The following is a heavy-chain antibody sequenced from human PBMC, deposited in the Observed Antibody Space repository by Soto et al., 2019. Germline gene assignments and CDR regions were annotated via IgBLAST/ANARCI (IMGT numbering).Heavy chain of an antibody. V-gene: IGHV4-31*03. CDR2: IYYSGST. CDR3: ARAPSPGVATIRRYNCFDP. CDR1: GGSISSGGYY. J-gene: IGHJ5*02. Sequence: QVQLQESGPGLVKPSQTLSLTCTVSGGSISSGGYYWSWIRQHPGKGLEWIGYIYYSGSTYYNPSLKSRVTISVDTSKNQFSLKLSSVTAAHTAVYHCARAPSPGVATIRRYNCFDPWGQGTLVTVSS. D-gene: IGHD5-12*01.